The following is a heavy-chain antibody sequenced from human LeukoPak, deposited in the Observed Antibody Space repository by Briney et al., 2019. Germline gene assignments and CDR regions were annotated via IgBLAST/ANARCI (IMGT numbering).Heavy chain of an antibody. CDR2: IIPIFGTA. CDR3: ARARDMVQNPPLDY. V-gene: IGHV1-69*13. Sequence: SVKVSCQASGGTFSSYAISWVRQAPGQGLEWMGGIIPIFGTANYAQKFQGRVTITADESTSTPYMELSSLRSEDTAVYYCARARDMVQNPPLDYWGQGTLVTVSS. J-gene: IGHJ4*02. D-gene: IGHD3-10*01. CDR1: GGTFSSYA.